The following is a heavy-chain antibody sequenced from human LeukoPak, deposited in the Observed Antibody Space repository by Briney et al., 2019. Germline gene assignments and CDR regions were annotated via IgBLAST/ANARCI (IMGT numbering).Heavy chain of an antibody. J-gene: IGHJ4*02. CDR3: AKDGPPNSSGYRYYFDY. CDR1: GFTFSSCG. Sequence: GGSLRLSCAASGFTFSSCGMSWVRQAPGKGLEWVSAISGSGGSTYYADSVKGRFTISRDNSKNTLYLQMNSLRAEDTAVYYCAKDGPPNSSGYRYYFDYWGQGTLVTVSS. CDR2: ISGSGGST. D-gene: IGHD3-22*01. V-gene: IGHV3-23*01.